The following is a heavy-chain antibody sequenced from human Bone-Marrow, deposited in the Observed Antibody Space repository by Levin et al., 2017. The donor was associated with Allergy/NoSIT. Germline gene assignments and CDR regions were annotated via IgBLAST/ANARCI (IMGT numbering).Heavy chain of an antibody. V-gene: IGHV3-30-3*01. CDR1: GFTFSTYA. Sequence: GGSLRLSCAASGFTFSTYAMHWVRQAPGKGLEWVAIIADDGSNAYYADSVKGRFTISRDNFKNTLYLQMNSLKSEDTALYYCARDGLVPTAQYFFDYWGQGTLVTVSS. D-gene: IGHD2-21*02. CDR2: IADDGSNA. J-gene: IGHJ4*02. CDR3: ARDGLVPTAQYFFDY.